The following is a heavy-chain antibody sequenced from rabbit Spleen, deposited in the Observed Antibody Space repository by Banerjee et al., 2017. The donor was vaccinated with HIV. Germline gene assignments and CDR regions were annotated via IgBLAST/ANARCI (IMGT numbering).Heavy chain of an antibody. CDR1: GFSFSSGYY. D-gene: IGHD2-1*01. Sequence: QSLEESGGDLVKPGASLTLTCTASGFSFSSGYYMCWVRQAPGKGLEWIACIRPGDGRTYYASWAKGRFAVSKTSSTTVTLQMTSLTAADTATYFCARGSATMTLVITGFYLNLWGQGTLVTVS. CDR2: IRPGDGRT. CDR3: ARGSATMTLVITGFYLNL. J-gene: IGHJ4*01. V-gene: IGHV1S40*01.